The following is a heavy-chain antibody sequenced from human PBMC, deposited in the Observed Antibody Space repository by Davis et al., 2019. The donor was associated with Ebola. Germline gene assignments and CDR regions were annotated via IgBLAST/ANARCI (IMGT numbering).Heavy chain of an antibody. Sequence: GGSLRLSCAASGLTLGDYAMHWVRQAPGKGLEWVSLISWDGRSTAYADSVRDRFSISRDNSRNFLYLQMNGLRAEDTALYYCTAYDSTFRNYWGQGTLVTVSS. CDR2: ISWDGRST. CDR3: TAYDSTFRNY. D-gene: IGHD3-22*01. J-gene: IGHJ4*02. CDR1: GLTLGDYA. V-gene: IGHV3-43D*03.